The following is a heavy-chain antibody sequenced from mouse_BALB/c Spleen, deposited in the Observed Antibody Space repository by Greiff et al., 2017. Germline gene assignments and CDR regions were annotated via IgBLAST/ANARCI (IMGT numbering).Heavy chain of an antibody. J-gene: IGHJ3*01. CDR3: ARGRDDGYYY. Sequence: EVQLVESGGGLVKPGGSLKLSCAASGFTFSSYAMSWVRQTPEKRLEWVASISSGGSTYYPDSVKGRFTISRDNARNILYLQMSSLRSEDTAMYYCARGRDDGYYYWGQGTLVTVSA. V-gene: IGHV5-6-5*01. CDR2: ISSGGST. CDR1: GFTFSSYA. D-gene: IGHD2-3*01.